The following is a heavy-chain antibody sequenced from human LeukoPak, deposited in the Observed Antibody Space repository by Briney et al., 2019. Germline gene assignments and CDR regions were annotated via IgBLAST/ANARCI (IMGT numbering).Heavy chain of an antibody. Sequence: GGSLRLSCAASGFTFSSYWMSWVRQAPGKGPEWVANIKQDGSEKYYVDSVKGRFTISRDNAKNSLYLQMNSLRAEDTAVYYCARSGLFRLFQHWGQGTLVTVSS. CDR2: IKQDGSEK. CDR3: ARSGLFRLFQH. V-gene: IGHV3-7*01. J-gene: IGHJ1*01. CDR1: GFTFSSYW.